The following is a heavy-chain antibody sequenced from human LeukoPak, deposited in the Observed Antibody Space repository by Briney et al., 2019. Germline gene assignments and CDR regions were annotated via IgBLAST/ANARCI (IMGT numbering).Heavy chain of an antibody. CDR1: GGSFSGYY. D-gene: IGHD6-19*01. Sequence: SETLSLTCAVYGGSFSGYYWSWIRQPPGKGLEWIGEINHSGSTNYNPSLKSRVTISVDTSKNQFSLKLSSVTAADTTVYYCARGLTAVALYFDYWGQGTLVTVSS. CDR2: INHSGST. V-gene: IGHV4-34*01. CDR3: ARGLTAVALYFDY. J-gene: IGHJ4*02.